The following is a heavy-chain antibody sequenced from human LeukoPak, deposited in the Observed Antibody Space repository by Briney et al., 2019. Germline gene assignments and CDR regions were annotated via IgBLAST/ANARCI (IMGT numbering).Heavy chain of an antibody. V-gene: IGHV3-21*06. CDR1: GFTFSDCD. J-gene: IGHJ4*02. CDR3: GRAF. Sequence: GGSLRLSCTASGFTFSDCDMNWFRQAPGKGLEWVASISYRSGHIYYADSAKGRFTISRDNAENSLYLQMNNLRAEDTAVYYCGRAFWGQGTLVTVSS. CDR2: ISYRSGHI.